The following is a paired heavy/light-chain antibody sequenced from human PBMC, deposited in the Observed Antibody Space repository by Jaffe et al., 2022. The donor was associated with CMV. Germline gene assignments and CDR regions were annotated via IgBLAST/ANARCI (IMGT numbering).Heavy chain of an antibody. V-gene: IGHV3-53*03. CDR3: AGGVTIFGIGYRSFDI. D-gene: IGHD3-3*01. CDR1: GFIVKNNF. Sequence: EEQLVESGGGLIQPGGSLRLSCAASGFIVKNNFMSWVRQAPGKGLEWLSIIYRSGDTDYADSVKGRFTISRDDSKNTLQLEMNSLRDEDTAVYYCAGGVTIFGIGYRSFDIWGQGTMVNVSS. J-gene: IGHJ3*02. CDR2: IYRSGDT.
Light chain of an antibody. Sequence: QAVVTQEPSLTVSPGGTVTLTCGSSTGAVTSGHYPYWFQRKPGQAPRTLIYDTNNKHSWTPARFSGSLLGARAALTLSGAQPEDEAEYYCLLSYGVSRPAVFGGGTKLTVL. CDR1: TGAVTSGHY. J-gene: IGLJ2*01. CDR3: LLSYGVSRPAV. V-gene: IGLV7-46*01. CDR2: DTN.